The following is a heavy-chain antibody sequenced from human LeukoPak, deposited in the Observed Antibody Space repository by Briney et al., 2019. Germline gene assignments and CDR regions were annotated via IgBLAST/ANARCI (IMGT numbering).Heavy chain of an antibody. CDR1: GFTFSSYW. CDR2: ISSDGSTT. V-gene: IGHV3-74*01. J-gene: IGHJ4*02. Sequence: GGSLRLSCAASGFTFSSYWMHWVRQAPGKGLDWVSRISSDGSTTTYADSVKGRFTISRDNTNNALYLQMNSLRDEDTAVYYCARDHREYYYDSSGYYYWGQGTLVTVSS. CDR3: ARDHREYYYDSSGYYY. D-gene: IGHD3-22*01.